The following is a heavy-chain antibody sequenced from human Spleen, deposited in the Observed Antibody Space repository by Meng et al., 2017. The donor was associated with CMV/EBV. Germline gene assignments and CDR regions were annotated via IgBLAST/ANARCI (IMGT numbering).Heavy chain of an antibody. CDR2: ISVYNGDT. J-gene: IGHJ4*02. CDR3: ARCHYDFWSGYSEMDYFDY. CDR1: GYTFMNYG. D-gene: IGHD3-3*01. Sequence: ASVKVSCKASGYTFMNYGIGWVRQAPGQGLEWMGWISVYNGDTRYAQNLQGRVTLTKDTSTTTAYMELRSLRSDDTAVYYCARCHYDFWSGYSEMDYFDYWGQGTLVTVSS. V-gene: IGHV1-18*01.